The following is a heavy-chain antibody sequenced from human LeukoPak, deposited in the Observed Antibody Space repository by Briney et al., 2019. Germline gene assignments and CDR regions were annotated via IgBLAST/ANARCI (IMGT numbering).Heavy chain of an antibody. CDR1: GFMFSSYW. Sequence: GGSLRLSCAASGFMFSSYWMSWVRQAPRKGLEWVANRKEDGREKYYVDSVKGRLTISRDNAKNSLYLQMNSLRPEDTALYYCASQFWWTAVTATALDYWGHGTLVTVSS. CDR2: RKEDGREK. CDR3: ASQFWWTAVTATALDY. J-gene: IGHJ4*01. V-gene: IGHV3-7*05. D-gene: IGHD2-21*02.